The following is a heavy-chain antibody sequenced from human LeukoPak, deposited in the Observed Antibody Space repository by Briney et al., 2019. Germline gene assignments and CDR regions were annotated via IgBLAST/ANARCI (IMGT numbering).Heavy chain of an antibody. V-gene: IGHV1-69*13. Sequence: ASVKVSCKASGGTFSSYAISWVRQARGQGLEWMGGIIPIFGTANYAQKFQGRVTITADESTSTAYMELSSLRSEDTAVYYCGIAAASEDFDYWGQGTLLTVSS. J-gene: IGHJ4*02. D-gene: IGHD6-13*01. CDR3: GIAAASEDFDY. CDR2: IIPIFGTA. CDR1: GGTFSSYA.